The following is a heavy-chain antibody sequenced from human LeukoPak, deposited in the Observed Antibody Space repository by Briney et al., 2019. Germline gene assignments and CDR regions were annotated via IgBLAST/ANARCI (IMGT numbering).Heavy chain of an antibody. V-gene: IGHV3-23*01. CDR3: AKDLAVGKTGGWQVRFLEWLLGYFDY. J-gene: IGHJ4*02. Sequence: GGSLRLSCAASGFTFSSYAMSWVRQAPGKGLEWVSAISGSGGSTYYADSVKGRFTISRDNSKNTLYLQMNSLRAEDTAVYYCAKDLAVGKTGGWQVRFLEWLLGYFDYWGQGTLVTVSS. CDR2: ISGSGGST. CDR1: GFTFSSYA. D-gene: IGHD3-3*01.